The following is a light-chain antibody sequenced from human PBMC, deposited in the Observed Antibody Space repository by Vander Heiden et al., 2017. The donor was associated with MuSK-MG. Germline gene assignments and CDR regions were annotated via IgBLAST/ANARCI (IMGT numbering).Light chain of an antibody. CDR3: QQNYNIPHT. CDR1: QSISSY. J-gene: IGKJ4*01. Sequence: DIQMSQSPSSLSASVGDRVTITCRASQSISSYLNWYQQKPGKAPKLLIYDASSLQRGVPSRFSGSGSGTDFTFTISSLQPEDFATYYCQQNYNIPHTFGRGTKLEIK. V-gene: IGKV1-39*01. CDR2: DAS.